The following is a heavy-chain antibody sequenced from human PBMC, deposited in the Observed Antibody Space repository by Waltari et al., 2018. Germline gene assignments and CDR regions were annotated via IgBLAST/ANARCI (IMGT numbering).Heavy chain of an antibody. J-gene: IGHJ3*02. CDR1: GYTFPSYD. CDR3: ARAQYSSSTTAFDI. CDR2: MNPNSGNT. V-gene: IGHV1-8*01. Sequence: QVQLVQSGAEVKKPGASVKVTCKASGYTFPSYDLNWVRQATGQGLEWMGWMNPNSGNTGYAQKFQGRVTMTRNTSISTAYMELSSLRSEDTAVYYCARAQYSSSTTAFDIWGQGTMVTVSS. D-gene: IGHD6-6*01.